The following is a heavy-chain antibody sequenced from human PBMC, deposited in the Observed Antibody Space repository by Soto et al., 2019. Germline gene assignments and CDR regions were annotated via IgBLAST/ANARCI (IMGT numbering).Heavy chain of an antibody. Sequence: GGSLRLSCAASGFTFDDYAMHWVRQAPGKGLEWVSGISRNSGNIGYADSVKGRFTISRDNAKNSRYLQMDSLRAEDTALYYCAKDISDDYGDYAVWGKGTTVTVSS. CDR2: ISRNSGNI. CDR3: AKDISDDYGDYAV. CDR1: GFTFDDYA. V-gene: IGHV3-9*01. D-gene: IGHD4-17*01. J-gene: IGHJ6*04.